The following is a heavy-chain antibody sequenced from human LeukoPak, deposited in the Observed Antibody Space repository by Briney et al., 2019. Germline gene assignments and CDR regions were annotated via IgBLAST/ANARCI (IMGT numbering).Heavy chain of an antibody. D-gene: IGHD2-2*01. V-gene: IGHV1-18*01. CDR2: ISAYIGNT. CDR1: GYTFTSYG. J-gene: IGHJ6*03. Sequence: ASVKVSCKASGYTFTSYGISWVRQAPGQGLEWMGWISAYIGNTNYAQKLQGRVTMTTDTSTSTAYMELRSLRSDDTAVYYCARGIVVVPAAYYYYYYMDVWGKGTTVTVSS. CDR3: ARGIVVVPAAYYYYYYMDV.